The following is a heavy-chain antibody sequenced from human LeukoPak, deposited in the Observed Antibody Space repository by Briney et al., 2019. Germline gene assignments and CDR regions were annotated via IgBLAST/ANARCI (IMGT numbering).Heavy chain of an antibody. CDR2: IYSGGNT. V-gene: IGHV3-66*01. CDR3: ARSGSGWYVGCFDY. D-gene: IGHD6-19*01. Sequence: GGSLRLSCAASGFTVSTNYMSWVRQAPGRGLEWVSVIYSGGNTYYADSVKGRFTISRDNSENTLYLQMNSLRAEDTAVYYCARSGSGWYVGCFDYWGQGTLVTVSS. CDR1: GFTVSTNY. J-gene: IGHJ4*02.